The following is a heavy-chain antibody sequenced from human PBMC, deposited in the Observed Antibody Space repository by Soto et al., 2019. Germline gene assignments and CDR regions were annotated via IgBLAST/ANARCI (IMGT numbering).Heavy chain of an antibody. CDR3: AHSDFWSGYFDW. CDR2: ISGSAGVA. D-gene: IGHD3-3*01. CDR1: GFLISANA. J-gene: IGHJ4*02. V-gene: IGHV3-23*01. Sequence: PGGSLRLSCAASGFLISANAMSWFRQAPGGGLEWVSTISGSAGVAFYADSVRGRFIISRDISKNTIYLQLTNMDPVDTATYYCAHSDFWSGYFDWWGQGALVTVSS.